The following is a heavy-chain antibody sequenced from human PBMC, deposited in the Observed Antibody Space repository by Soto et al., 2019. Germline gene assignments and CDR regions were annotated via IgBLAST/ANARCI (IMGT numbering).Heavy chain of an antibody. Sequence: ASVKVSCKASGGTFSSYAISWVRQAPRQGLEWMGGIIPIFGTANYAQKFQGRVTITADESTSTAYMELSSLRSEDTAVYYCARVTKYYDFWSGYYIGSAQTPENYYFDYWGQGTLVTVSS. V-gene: IGHV1-69*13. CDR1: GGTFSSYA. J-gene: IGHJ4*02. D-gene: IGHD3-3*01. CDR3: ARVTKYYDFWSGYYIGSAQTPENYYFDY. CDR2: IIPIFGTA.